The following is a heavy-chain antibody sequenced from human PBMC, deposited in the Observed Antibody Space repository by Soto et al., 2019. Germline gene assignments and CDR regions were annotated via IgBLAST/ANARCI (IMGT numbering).Heavy chain of an antibody. CDR2: INPSGGST. V-gene: IGHV1-46*03. Sequence: EASVKVSCKASGYTFTSYYMHWVRQAPGQGLEWMGIINPSGGSTSYAQKFQGRVTMTRDTSTSTVYMELSSLRSEDTAVYYCARAGPYGSGSYPPQTGFDPWGQGTLVTVSS. CDR3: ARAGPYGSGSYPPQTGFDP. D-gene: IGHD3-10*01. CDR1: GYTFTSYY. J-gene: IGHJ5*02.